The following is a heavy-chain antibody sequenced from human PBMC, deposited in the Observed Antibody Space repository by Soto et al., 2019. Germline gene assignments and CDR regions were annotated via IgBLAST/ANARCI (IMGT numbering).Heavy chain of an antibody. J-gene: IGHJ4*02. V-gene: IGHV1-69*13. CDR2: IIPIFGTA. CDR3: ARVTYYYDSSGYYPFDY. CDR1: GGTFSSYA. Sequence: GASVKVSCKASGGTFSSYAISWVRQAPGQGLEWMGGIIPIFGTANYAQKFQGRVTITADESTSTAYMELSSLRSEDTAVYYCARVTYYYDSSGYYPFDYWGPGTLVTVSS. D-gene: IGHD3-22*01.